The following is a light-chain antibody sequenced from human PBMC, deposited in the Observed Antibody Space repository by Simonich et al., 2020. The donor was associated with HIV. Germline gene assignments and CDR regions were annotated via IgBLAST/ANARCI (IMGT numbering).Light chain of an antibody. CDR1: QSVSPN. Sequence: EIVMTQSPATLSVSPGERATLSCRASQSVSPNLAWYQQKPGQAPRLLIYGASTRATGIPARFSGSGSGTEFTLTISSMQSEDFAVYCCQQYNNWPPTFGQGTKVEIK. CDR2: GAS. CDR3: QQYNNWPPT. J-gene: IGKJ1*01. V-gene: IGKV3-15*01.